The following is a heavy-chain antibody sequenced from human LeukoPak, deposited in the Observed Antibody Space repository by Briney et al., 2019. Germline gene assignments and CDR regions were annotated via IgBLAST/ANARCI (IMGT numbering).Heavy chain of an antibody. J-gene: IGHJ4*02. CDR3: AGSYPFDY. D-gene: IGHD1-26*01. CDR1: GFTDSSNY. CDR2: IYSGGST. V-gene: IGHV3-53*01. Sequence: GGSLRLSCAASGFTDSSNYMSWVRQAPGKGLEWVSVIYSGGSTYYADSVKGRLTISRDNSKNTLYLQMNSLRAEDTAVYYCAGSYPFDYWGQGTLVTVSS.